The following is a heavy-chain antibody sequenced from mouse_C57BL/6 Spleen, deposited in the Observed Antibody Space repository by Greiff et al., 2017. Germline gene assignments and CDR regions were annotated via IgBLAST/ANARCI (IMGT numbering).Heavy chain of an antibody. CDR3: ARGGYGSSQYYYAMDY. J-gene: IGHJ4*01. D-gene: IGHD1-1*01. CDR1: GFTFSDYG. Sequence: EVQVVESGGGLVKPGGSLKLSCAASGFTFSDYGMHWVRQAPEKGLEWVAYISSGSSTNYYADTVKGRFTISRDNAKNTLFLQMTRLRSEDTAMYYCARGGYGSSQYYYAMDYWGQGTSVTVSS. V-gene: IGHV5-17*01. CDR2: ISSGSSTN.